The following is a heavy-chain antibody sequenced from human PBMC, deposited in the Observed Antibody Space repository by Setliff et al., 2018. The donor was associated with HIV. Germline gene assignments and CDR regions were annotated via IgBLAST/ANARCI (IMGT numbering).Heavy chain of an antibody. D-gene: IGHD3-10*01. V-gene: IGHV1-58*02. CDR3: AAPMYYFGIDAFDV. J-gene: IGHJ3*01. CDR2: IVVDSGNP. CDR1: GFSFTRSA. Sequence: SVKVSCKASGFSFTRSAMQWVRQARGQRLEWIGWIVVDSGNPNYAQKFQERVTITRDMSTSTAYMELSSLRSEDTAVYYCAAPMYYFGIDAFDVWGQGTMVTVSS.